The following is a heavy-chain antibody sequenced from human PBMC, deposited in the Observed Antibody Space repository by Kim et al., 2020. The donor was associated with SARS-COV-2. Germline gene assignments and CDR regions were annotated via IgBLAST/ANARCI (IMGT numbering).Heavy chain of an antibody. J-gene: IGHJ3*02. D-gene: IGHD2-15*01. CDR3: ARVGSVTLGRAFDI. V-gene: IGHV3-11*05. Sequence: ADAVTGRLPISRENAKNSLYLQMNSLRAEDTAVYYCARVGSVTLGRAFDIWGQGTMVTVSS.